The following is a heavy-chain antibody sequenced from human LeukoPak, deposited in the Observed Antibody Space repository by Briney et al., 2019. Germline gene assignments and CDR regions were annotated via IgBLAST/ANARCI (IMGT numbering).Heavy chain of an antibody. CDR1: GYTFTGYY. Sequence: ASVKVSCKASGYTFTGYYMHWVRQAPGQGLEWMGWINPNSGGTNYAQKFQGRVTMTRDTSISTAYMELSRLRSDDTAVYYCARDEGLLWFGELLYSWYFDLWGRGTLVTVFS. V-gene: IGHV1-2*02. CDR3: ARDEGLLWFGELLYSWYFDL. D-gene: IGHD3-10*01. CDR2: INPNSGGT. J-gene: IGHJ2*01.